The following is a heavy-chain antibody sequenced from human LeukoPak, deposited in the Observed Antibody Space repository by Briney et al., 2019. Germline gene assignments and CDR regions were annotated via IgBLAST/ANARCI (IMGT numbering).Heavy chain of an antibody. Sequence: SETLSLTCTVSGGSISSYYWSWIRQPPGKGLEWIGYIYYSGSTNYNPSLKSRVTISVDTSKNQFSLKLSSVTAADTAVCYCARLYGDPYFDYWGQGTLVTVSS. CDR1: GGSISSYY. V-gene: IGHV4-59*08. CDR2: IYYSGST. CDR3: ARLYGDPYFDY. J-gene: IGHJ4*02. D-gene: IGHD4-17*01.